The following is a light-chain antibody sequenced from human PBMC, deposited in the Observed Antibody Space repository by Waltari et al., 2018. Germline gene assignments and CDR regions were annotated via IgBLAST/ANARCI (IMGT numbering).Light chain of an antibody. V-gene: IGLV2-14*01. CDR2: EVS. CDR1: SNDVGGYNY. J-gene: IGLJ2*01. CDR3: GSYRDISHVI. Sequence: QSALTQPAFVSGPPGQSITISCTGTSNDVGGYNYVSWYQQPTGKAPKLMIYEVSNRPSGVSNRFSGSRSGNTASLTISGLQAEDEANYYCGSYRDISHVIFGGGTKLAV.